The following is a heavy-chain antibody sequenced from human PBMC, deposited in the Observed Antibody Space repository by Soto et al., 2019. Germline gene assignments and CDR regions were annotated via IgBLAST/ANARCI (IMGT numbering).Heavy chain of an antibody. V-gene: IGHV3-30*18. CDR2: ISGDGSNT. CDR3: AKRTMIVVVIKGSNAFDI. J-gene: IGHJ3*02. CDR1: GFTFSSYG. D-gene: IGHD3-22*01. Sequence: GGSLRLSCAASGFTFSSYGMHWVRQAPGKGLEWVAVISGDGSNTYYADSVKGRFTISRDNSKNTLYLQMNSLRAEDTAVYYCAKRTMIVVVIKGSNAFDIWGQGTMVTVSS.